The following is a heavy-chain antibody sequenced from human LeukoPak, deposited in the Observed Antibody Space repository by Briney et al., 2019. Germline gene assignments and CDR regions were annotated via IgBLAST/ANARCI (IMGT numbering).Heavy chain of an antibody. V-gene: IGHV3-21*01. D-gene: IGHD3-10*01. CDR3: ARDATYGSGSYPLGY. Sequence: GGSLRLSCAASGFTFSSYSMNWIRQAPGKGLEWVSSISSSSSYIYYADSVKGRFTISRDNAKNSLYLQMNSLRAEDTAVYYCARDATYGSGSYPLGYWGQGTLVTVSS. J-gene: IGHJ4*02. CDR1: GFTFSSYS. CDR2: ISSSSSYI.